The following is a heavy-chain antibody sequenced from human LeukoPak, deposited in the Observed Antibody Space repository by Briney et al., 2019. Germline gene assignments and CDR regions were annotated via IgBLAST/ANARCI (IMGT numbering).Heavy chain of an antibody. CDR3: ARSDIAVAGFDY. J-gene: IGHJ4*02. CDR1: GFSFSSYG. D-gene: IGHD6-19*01. Sequence: GGSLRLSCVGSGFSFSSYGMTWVRQAPGKGLEWVSVIYSGGSTYYADSVKGRFIISRDDSKNTLYLQMNSLRAEDTAVYYCARSDIAVAGFDYWGQGTLVTVSS. CDR2: IYSGGST. V-gene: IGHV3-53*01.